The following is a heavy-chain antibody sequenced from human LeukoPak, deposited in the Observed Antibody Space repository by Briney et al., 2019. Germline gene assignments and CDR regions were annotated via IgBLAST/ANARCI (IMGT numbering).Heavy chain of an antibody. J-gene: IGHJ4*02. CDR3: ARARPGAVAGTFWGAVTWGTDRDKKYYFDY. CDR1: GYTFTGYY. V-gene: IGHV1-2*02. D-gene: IGHD6-19*01. CDR2: INPNSGGT. Sequence: ASVKVSCKASGYTFTGYYMHWVRQAPGQGLEWMGWINPNSGGTNYAQKFQGRVTMTRDTSISTAYMELSSLRSEDTAVYYCARARPGAVAGTFWGAVTWGTDRDKKYYFDYWGQGTLVTVSS.